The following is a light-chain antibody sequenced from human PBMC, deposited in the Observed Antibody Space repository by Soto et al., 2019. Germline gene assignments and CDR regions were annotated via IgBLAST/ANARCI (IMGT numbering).Light chain of an antibody. J-gene: IGLJ1*01. CDR3: SSYAGNNIYYV. Sequence: QSVVTQPPSPSGAPGQSVTISCTGTSKEVVGYTFASWNQQHPGKAPQLMIFEVSKRPSGVPDRFSGSKSGSTASLTVSGLQAEDEADYYCSSYAGNNIYYVFGTGTKVTVL. V-gene: IGLV2-8*01. CDR1: SKEVVGYTF. CDR2: EVS.